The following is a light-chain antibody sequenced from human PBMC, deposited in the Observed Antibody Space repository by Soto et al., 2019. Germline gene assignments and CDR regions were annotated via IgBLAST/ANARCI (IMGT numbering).Light chain of an antibody. V-gene: IGKV3-20*01. CDR3: QQYGSSSSWT. CDR1: QSISDNY. J-gene: IGKJ1*01. Sequence: EIALTQFPGTLSLSPGERATLSCRASQSISDNYLAWYQQKPGQAPRLLIYGASSRVTDIPDRFSGSGSGTDFTLTINRLEPEDFAVYHCQQYGSSSSWTFGQGTRVDFK. CDR2: GAS.